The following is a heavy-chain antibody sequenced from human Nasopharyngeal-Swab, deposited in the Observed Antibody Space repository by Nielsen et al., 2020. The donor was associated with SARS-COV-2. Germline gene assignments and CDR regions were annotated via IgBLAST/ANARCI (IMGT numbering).Heavy chain of an antibody. CDR2: FDPEDGET. Sequence: ASVKVSCKVSVYTLTELSMHWVRQAPGKGLEWMGGFDPEDGETIYAQKFQGRVTMTEDTSTDTAYMELSSLRSEDTAVYYCATDHPPTEGQLYYYYGMDVWGQGTTVTVSS. D-gene: IGHD1-1*01. V-gene: IGHV1-24*01. CDR1: VYTLTELS. J-gene: IGHJ6*02. CDR3: ATDHPPTEGQLYYYYGMDV.